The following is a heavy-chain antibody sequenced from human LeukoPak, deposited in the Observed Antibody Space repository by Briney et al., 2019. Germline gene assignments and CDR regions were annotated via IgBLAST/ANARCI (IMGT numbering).Heavy chain of an antibody. CDR2: ISGSGGST. J-gene: IGHJ4*02. CDR3: ANLVGDHDPEFDY. D-gene: IGHD4-17*01. Sequence: GGSLRLSCEASGFTFRSYGMSWVRQAPGKGLEWVSAISGSGGSTYYADSVKGRFTISRDNSKNTLYLQMNSLRAEDTAVYYCANLVGDHDPEFDYWGQGTLVTVSS. V-gene: IGHV3-23*01. CDR1: GFTFRSYG.